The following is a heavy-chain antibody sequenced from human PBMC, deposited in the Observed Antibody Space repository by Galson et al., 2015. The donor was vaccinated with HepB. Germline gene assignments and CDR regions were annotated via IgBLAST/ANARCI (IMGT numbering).Heavy chain of an antibody. CDR3: VKALEYSSR. V-gene: IGHV3-23*01. J-gene: IGHJ4*02. Sequence: SLRLSCAASGFIFSSYAMNWVRQAPGKGLEWVSPISRNGDNAYYADSVKGRSTISRDNSKNTVYMEMNSLRVEDTAVYYCVKALEYSSRWGQGTLVTVSS. D-gene: IGHD3-22*01. CDR1: GFIFSSYA. CDR2: ISRNGDNA.